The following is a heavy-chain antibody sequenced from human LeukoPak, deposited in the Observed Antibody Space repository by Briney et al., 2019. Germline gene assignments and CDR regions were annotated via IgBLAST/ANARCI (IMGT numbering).Heavy chain of an antibody. J-gene: IGHJ3*02. CDR1: GFTFSSYS. V-gene: IGHV3-21*01. D-gene: IGHD3-10*01. Sequence: AGGSLRLSCAATGFTFSSYSMNWVGQAPGKGLEWVSSISGSSSYIYYADSVKGRFTISRDYAENSLYLQMNSLRAEDTAVYYCAKVHITMVRGVMEGAFDIWGQGTMVTVSS. CDR2: ISGSSSYI. CDR3: AKVHITMVRGVMEGAFDI.